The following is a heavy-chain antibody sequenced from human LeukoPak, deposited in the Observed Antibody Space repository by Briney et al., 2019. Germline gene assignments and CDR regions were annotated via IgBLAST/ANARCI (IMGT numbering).Heavy chain of an antibody. J-gene: IGHJ4*02. D-gene: IGHD6-19*01. CDR1: GYTFTGYY. Sequence: ASVKVSCKASGYTFTGYYMHWVRQAPGQGLEWVGIINPSGGSTSYAQKFQGRVTMTRDTSTSTVYMELSSLRSEDTAVYYCAREDSSGWYVFDYWGQGTLVTVSS. CDR2: INPSGGST. CDR3: AREDSSGWYVFDY. V-gene: IGHV1-46*01.